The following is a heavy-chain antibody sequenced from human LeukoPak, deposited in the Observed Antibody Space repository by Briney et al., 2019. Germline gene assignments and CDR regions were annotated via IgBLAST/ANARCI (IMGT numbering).Heavy chain of an antibody. J-gene: IGHJ4*02. Sequence: TSETLSLTCTVSGGSIISSSYYWGWIRQPPGKGLEWIGSIYYSGSTYYNPSLKSRVTISVDTSKNQFSLKLSSVTAADTAVYYCARQSSHSGRYYDYWGQGTLVTVSS. CDR3: ARQSSHSGRYYDY. V-gene: IGHV4-39*01. D-gene: IGHD1-26*01. CDR2: IYYSGST. CDR1: GGSIISSSYY.